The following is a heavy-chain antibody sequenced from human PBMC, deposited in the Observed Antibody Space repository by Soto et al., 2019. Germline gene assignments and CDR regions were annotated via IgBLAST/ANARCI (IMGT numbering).Heavy chain of an antibody. D-gene: IGHD3-10*01. J-gene: IGHJ5*02. CDR1: GGSFSGYY. CDR2: INHSGST. V-gene: IGHV4-34*01. Sequence: QVQLQQWGAGLLKPSETLSLTCAVYGGSFSGYYWSWIRQPPGKGLEWIGEINHSGSTNYNPSLKSRVTISVDTSKNQFSLKLSSVTAADTALYYCARGPVTMDRGVIGQYNWFDPWGQGTLVTVSS. CDR3: ARGPVTMDRGVIGQYNWFDP.